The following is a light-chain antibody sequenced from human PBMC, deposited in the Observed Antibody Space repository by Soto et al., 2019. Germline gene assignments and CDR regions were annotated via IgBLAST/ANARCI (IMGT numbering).Light chain of an antibody. CDR3: KQYNTFWT. V-gene: IGKV3-20*01. J-gene: IGKJ1*01. CDR1: QSVSSSY. CDR2: GAS. Sequence: EIVLTQSPGTLSFSPGERATLSCRASQSVSSSYLAWYQQKAGQAPRLLIYGASSRATGIQDSFSGSGSGTELTLTIRSLQPDDSATYYCKQYNTFWTFGQGTKVDIK.